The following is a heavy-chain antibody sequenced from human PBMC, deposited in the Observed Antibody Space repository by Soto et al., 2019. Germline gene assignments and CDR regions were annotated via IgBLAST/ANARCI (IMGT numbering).Heavy chain of an antibody. CDR2: MNPNSGNT. Sequence: ASVKVSCKASGYTFTSYDINWVRQATGQGLEWMGWMNPNSGNTGYAQKFQGRVTMTRNTSISTAYMELSSLRSEDTAVYYCARAGGEMKFWSGYITIYYYYYMDVWGKGTTVTVS. CDR1: GYTFTSYD. V-gene: IGHV1-8*01. D-gene: IGHD3-3*01. J-gene: IGHJ6*03. CDR3: ARAGGEMKFWSGYITIYYYYYMDV.